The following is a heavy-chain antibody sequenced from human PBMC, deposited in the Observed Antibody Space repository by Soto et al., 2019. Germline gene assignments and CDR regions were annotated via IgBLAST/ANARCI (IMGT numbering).Heavy chain of an antibody. D-gene: IGHD3-9*01. Sequence: GGSLRLSCAASGFTFSSYGMHWVRQAPGKGLEWVAVISYDGSNKYYADSVKGRFTISRDNSKNTLYLQMNSLRAEDTAVYYCAKGNTPRDVRYFDWLFYWGQGTLVTVSS. CDR1: GFTFSSYG. CDR2: ISYDGSNK. V-gene: IGHV3-30*18. CDR3: AKGNTPRDVRYFDWLFY. J-gene: IGHJ4*02.